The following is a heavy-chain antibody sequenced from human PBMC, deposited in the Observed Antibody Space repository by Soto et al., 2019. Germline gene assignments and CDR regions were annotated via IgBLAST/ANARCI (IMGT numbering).Heavy chain of an antibody. CDR2: IYYSGST. Sequence: SETLSLTCSVSGGSISSSSYYWGWIRQPPGKGLQWIGTIYYSGSTYYNPSLKSRVTISVDTSKNQFSLKLSSVTAADTAVYYCTSSDGGSTIDYWGQGALVTVSS. J-gene: IGHJ4*02. CDR3: TSSDGGSTIDY. CDR1: GGSISSSSYY. V-gene: IGHV4-39*01.